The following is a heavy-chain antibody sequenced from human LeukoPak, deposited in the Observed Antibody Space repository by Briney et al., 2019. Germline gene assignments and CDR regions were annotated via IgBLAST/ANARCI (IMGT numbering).Heavy chain of an antibody. CDR1: GFTFSSYA. D-gene: IGHD6-13*01. J-gene: IGHJ4*02. CDR2: ISGSGGST. Sequence: PGGSLRLSCAASGFTFSSYAMSWVRQAPGKGLEWVSAISGSGGSTYYADSVRGRFTISRDNSKNTLYLQMNSLRAEDTAVYYCAKVTIAAAGYLIEGYYWGQGTLVTVSS. CDR3: AKVTIAAAGYLIEGYY. V-gene: IGHV3-23*01.